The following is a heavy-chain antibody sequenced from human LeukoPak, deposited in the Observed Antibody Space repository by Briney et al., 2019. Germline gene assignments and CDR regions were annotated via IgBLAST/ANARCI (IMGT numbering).Heavy chain of an antibody. CDR2: IGASGGTI. Sequence: PGGSLRLSCAASGFTFSSYEVNWVRQAPGKGLEWVSYIGASGGTIYYACCVRGRFTISRDNAKNSLYLQMNSLRAEDTAVYYCARLKMATMAVDYWGQGTLVTVSS. V-gene: IGHV3-48*03. D-gene: IGHD5-24*01. J-gene: IGHJ4*02. CDR3: ARLKMATMAVDY. CDR1: GFTFSSYE.